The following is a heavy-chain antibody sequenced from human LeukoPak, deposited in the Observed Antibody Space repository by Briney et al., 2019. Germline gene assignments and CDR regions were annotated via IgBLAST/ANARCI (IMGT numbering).Heavy chain of an antibody. CDR1: GFTFSSYG. Sequence: GGSLRLSCAASGFTFSSYGMHWVRQAPGKGLEWVAVIWYDGSNKYYADSVKGRFIISRDNSKNTLYLQMNSLRAEDTAVYYCARDLSSYYYYMDVWGKGTTVTVSS. CDR3: ARDLSSYYYYMDV. V-gene: IGHV3-33*01. CDR2: IWYDGSNK. J-gene: IGHJ6*03.